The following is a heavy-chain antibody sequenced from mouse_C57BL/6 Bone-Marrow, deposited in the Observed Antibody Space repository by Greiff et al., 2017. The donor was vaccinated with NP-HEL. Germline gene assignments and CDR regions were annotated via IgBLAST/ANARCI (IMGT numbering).Heavy chain of an antibody. CDR1: GYTFTDYN. J-gene: IGHJ3*01. Sequence: VQLQQSGPELVKPGASVKMSCKASGYTFTDYNMHWVKQSHGKSLEWIGYINPNNGGTSYNQKFKGKATLTVNKSSSTAYMELRSLTSEDSAVYYCASRDSSGYVGFAYWGQGTLVTVSA. V-gene: IGHV1-22*01. CDR3: ASRDSSGYVGFAY. D-gene: IGHD3-2*02. CDR2: INPNNGGT.